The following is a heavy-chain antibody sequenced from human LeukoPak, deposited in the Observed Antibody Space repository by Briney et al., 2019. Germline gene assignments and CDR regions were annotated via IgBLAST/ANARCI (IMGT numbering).Heavy chain of an antibody. Sequence: GESLKISCKGSGYSFTSYYMHWVRQAPGQGLEWMGIINPSGGSTSYAQKFQGRVTMTRDTSTSTVYMELSSLRSEDTAVYYCARDRYPHYGSGSYSGSSFDYWGQGTLVTVSS. D-gene: IGHD3-10*01. CDR2: INPSGGST. V-gene: IGHV1-46*01. J-gene: IGHJ4*02. CDR3: ARDRYPHYGSGSYSGSSFDY. CDR1: GYSFTSYY.